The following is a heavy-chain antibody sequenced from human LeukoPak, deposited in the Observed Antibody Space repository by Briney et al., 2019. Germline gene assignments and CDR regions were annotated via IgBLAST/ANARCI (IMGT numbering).Heavy chain of an antibody. CDR3: ARDPSTFYFDY. D-gene: IGHD3-16*01. Sequence: SETLSLTCTVSGGSISSYYWSWIRQPPGKGLEWIGYIYYSGSTNYNPSLKSRATISVDTSKSQFSLKLSSVTAADTAIYYCARDPSTFYFDYWGQGALVTVSS. V-gene: IGHV4-59*01. J-gene: IGHJ4*02. CDR2: IYYSGST. CDR1: GGSISSYY.